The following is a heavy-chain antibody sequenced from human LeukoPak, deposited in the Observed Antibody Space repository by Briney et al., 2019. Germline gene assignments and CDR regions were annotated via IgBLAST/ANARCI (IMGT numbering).Heavy chain of an antibody. CDR3: ARGVIRYYYDSSGYYYWFDP. J-gene: IGHJ5*02. CDR2: IYHSGST. D-gene: IGHD3-22*01. CDR1: GHSINSAYY. V-gene: IGHV4-38-2*02. Sequence: SETLSLTCTVSGHSINSAYYWGWIRQPPGKGLEWIGSIYHSGSTYYNPSLKSRVTISVDTSKNQFSLKLSSVTAADTAVYYCARGVIRYYYDSSGYYYWFDPWGQGTLVTVSS.